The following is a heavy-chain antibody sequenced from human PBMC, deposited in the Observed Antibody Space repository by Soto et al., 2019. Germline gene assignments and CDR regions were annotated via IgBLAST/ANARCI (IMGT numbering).Heavy chain of an antibody. Sequence: QLQLQKSGSGLVKPSQTLSLTCAGSGGAISSGGYSWSWIRPPQGKGLEWIGYIYHSGSTYYNSSLKTRVTISVDRSKNQFSLKLSSVNGADTAVYYCASVPGPWGQGTLVTVSS. CDR3: ASVPGP. J-gene: IGHJ5*02. CDR1: GGAISSGGYS. D-gene: IGHD2-2*01. CDR2: IYHSGST. V-gene: IGHV4-30-2*01.